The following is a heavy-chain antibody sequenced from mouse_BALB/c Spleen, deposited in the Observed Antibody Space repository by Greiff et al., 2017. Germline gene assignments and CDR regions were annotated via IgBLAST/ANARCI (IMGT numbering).Heavy chain of an antibody. CDR1: GYSITSDYA. V-gene: IGHV3-2*02. CDR3: AREGVYYGYYFDY. Sequence: DVQLQESGPGLVKPSQSLSLTCTVTGYSITSDYAWNWIRQFPGNKLEWMGYISYSGSTSYNPSLKSRISITRDTSKNQFFLQLNSVTTEDTATYYCAREGVYYGYYFDYWGQGTTLTVSS. D-gene: IGHD1-2*01. J-gene: IGHJ2*01. CDR2: ISYSGST.